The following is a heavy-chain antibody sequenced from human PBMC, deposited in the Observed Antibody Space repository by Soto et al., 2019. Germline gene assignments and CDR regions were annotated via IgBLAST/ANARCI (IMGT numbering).Heavy chain of an antibody. CDR3: ANDRGYTDSINV. V-gene: IGHV3-74*01. Sequence: PREALLVSCAVSVFPFSAYWLRWVRHGPGKGLELLGHINFDGTTISYADSVKGRFTNSRDNAKNTLVLEIKRLRADDTAVYYCANDRGYTDSINVWGQGTMVTVSS. CDR1: VFPFSAYW. CDR2: INFDGTTI. J-gene: IGHJ3*01. D-gene: IGHD3-22*01.